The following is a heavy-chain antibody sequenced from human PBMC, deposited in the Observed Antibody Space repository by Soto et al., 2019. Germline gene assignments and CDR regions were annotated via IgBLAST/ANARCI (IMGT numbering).Heavy chain of an antibody. CDR3: ARNSEHFDS. CDR1: GLTLSDYY. Sequence: QVQLVESGGGLVKPGGSLRLSFEASGLTLSDYYMSWIRQAPGKGLEGISYISSSGRTIYYADSAKGRVTISRDNAKNSLYLQLNSISAEDKAVYYCARNSEHFDSGGQGVLFTVSS. J-gene: IGHJ4*02. V-gene: IGHV3-11*01. D-gene: IGHD6-13*01. CDR2: ISSSGRTI.